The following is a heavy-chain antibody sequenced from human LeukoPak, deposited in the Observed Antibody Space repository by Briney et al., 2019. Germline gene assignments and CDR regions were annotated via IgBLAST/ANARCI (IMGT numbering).Heavy chain of an antibody. J-gene: IGHJ5*02. CDR3: ARDFWSGYYGGPTELNWFDP. D-gene: IGHD3-3*01. CDR1: GFTFSSYG. CDR2: IWYDGSNK. Sequence: GGSLRLSCAASGFTFSSYGMPWVRQAPGKGLEWVAVIWYDGSNKYYADSVKGRFTISRDNSKNTLYLQMNSLRAEDTAVYYCARDFWSGYYGGPTELNWFDPWGQGTLVTVSS. V-gene: IGHV3-33*01.